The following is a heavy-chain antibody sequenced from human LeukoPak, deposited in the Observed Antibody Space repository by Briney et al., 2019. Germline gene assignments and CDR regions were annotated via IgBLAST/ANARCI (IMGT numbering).Heavy chain of an antibody. D-gene: IGHD3-3*01. Sequence: SETLSLTCTVSGASVRSHYWSWIRQPPGKGLEWIGYVSYSGGTNYNPSLKSRVTISLDTSNDQFSLRLNSVTAADTAVYYCARLSTYYDFWSPLDYWGQGTLVTVSS. J-gene: IGHJ4*02. V-gene: IGHV4-59*02. CDR3: ARLSTYYDFWSPLDY. CDR1: GASVRSHY. CDR2: VSYSGGT.